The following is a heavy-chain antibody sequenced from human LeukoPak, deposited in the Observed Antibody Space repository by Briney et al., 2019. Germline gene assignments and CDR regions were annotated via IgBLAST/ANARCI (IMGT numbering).Heavy chain of an antibody. J-gene: IGHJ4*02. CDR3: AKPVVAATHFDY. Sequence: PGGSLRLSCAASGFTFSSYPMSWVRQAPGKGLEWVSTIVGSGGSTYYADSVKGRFSLSRDNPRNTLYLQMSSLRAEDTAVYYCAKPVVAATHFDYWGQGALVTVSS. CDR2: IVGSGGST. D-gene: IGHD2-15*01. CDR1: GFTFSSYP. V-gene: IGHV3-23*01.